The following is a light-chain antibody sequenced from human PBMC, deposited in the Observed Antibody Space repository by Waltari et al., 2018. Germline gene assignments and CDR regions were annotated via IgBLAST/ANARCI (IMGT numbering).Light chain of an antibody. Sequence: DIQMTQSPSTLSASVGDRVTISCRAGRSISVYLNWYQQKHGEAPKLLIHGATTLENGVPTRFSGSGSGTDFTLTISTLQPEDFATYYCQQSFTTLWTFGQGTEVEIK. CDR1: RSISVY. CDR2: GAT. V-gene: IGKV1-39*01. CDR3: QQSFTTLWT. J-gene: IGKJ1*01.